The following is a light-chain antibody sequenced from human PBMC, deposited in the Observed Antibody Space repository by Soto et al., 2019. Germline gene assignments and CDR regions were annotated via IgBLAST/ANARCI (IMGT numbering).Light chain of an antibody. CDR3: SSYTISSFYV. V-gene: IGLV2-14*01. Sequence: QSALTQPASVSGSPGQSITISCTGTSSDVGGYNYVSWYQQHPGKAPKLMIYDVSNRPSGVSNRFSGSKSGNTASLTISGLQAEDEADYYCSSYTISSFYVSGTGTKLTVL. J-gene: IGLJ1*01. CDR2: DVS. CDR1: SSDVGGYNY.